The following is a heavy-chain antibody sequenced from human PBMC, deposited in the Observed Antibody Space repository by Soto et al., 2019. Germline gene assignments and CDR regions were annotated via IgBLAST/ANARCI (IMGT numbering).Heavy chain of an antibody. Sequence: EMQLVESGGGLVQPGGSLRLSCVASGFTFSNYWMHWVRQGPGMGLVWVSSIRSDGTATQYADSVNGRFTVSRDNTKNTLYLQMTSLRAEDTAVYYCAKDLSWGQCDYWGQGTLVTVSS. V-gene: IGHV3-74*01. D-gene: IGHD3-16*01. CDR2: IRSDGTAT. CDR3: AKDLSWGQCDY. J-gene: IGHJ4*02. CDR1: GFTFSNYW.